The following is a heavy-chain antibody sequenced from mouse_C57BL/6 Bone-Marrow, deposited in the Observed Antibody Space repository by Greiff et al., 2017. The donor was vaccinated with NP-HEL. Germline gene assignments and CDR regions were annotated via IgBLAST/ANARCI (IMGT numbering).Heavy chain of an antibody. J-gene: IGHJ3*01. D-gene: IGHD1-1*01. CDR1: GFTFSDYG. CDR3: ARSNYYGSSYGFAY. V-gene: IGHV5-15*01. Sequence: EVQRVESGGGLVQPGGSLKLSCAASGFTFSDYGMAWVRQAPRQGPEWVAFISNLAYSIYYADTVTGRFTISRENAKNTLYLEMSSLRSEDTAMYYCARSNYYGSSYGFAYWGQGTLVTVSA. CDR2: ISNLAYSI.